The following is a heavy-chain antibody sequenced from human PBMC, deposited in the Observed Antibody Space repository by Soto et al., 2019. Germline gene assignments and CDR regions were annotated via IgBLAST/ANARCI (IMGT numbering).Heavy chain of an antibody. Sequence: QVQLVQSGAEVKKPGASVKVSCKASGYTFTSYGISWVRQAPGQGLEWMGWISAYNGNTNYAQKLQGRVTMTTDTARSTAYMELRSLRSDDTAVYYCARKGYYDFWSGPTEYYYYGMDVWGQGTTVTVSS. V-gene: IGHV1-18*01. CDR2: ISAYNGNT. CDR3: ARKGYYDFWSGPTEYYYYGMDV. J-gene: IGHJ6*02. CDR1: GYTFTSYG. D-gene: IGHD3-3*01.